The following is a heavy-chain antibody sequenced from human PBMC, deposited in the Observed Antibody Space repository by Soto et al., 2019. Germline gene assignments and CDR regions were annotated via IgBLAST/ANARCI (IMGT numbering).Heavy chain of an antibody. CDR2: ISPAGSSI. Sequence: EGQLVEFGGGLGRPGGSRRLSCQASGFSFGIFSSNWVRQAPGKGLEWLSYISPAGSSIYYADSVKGRFTISRDSARDSVYLQMNSLRAEDTAVYYCAKDRGGSGAFDIWGQGTMVTVSS. D-gene: IGHD3-10*01. CDR3: AKDRGGSGAFDI. V-gene: IGHV3-48*01. CDR1: GFSFGIFS. J-gene: IGHJ3*02.